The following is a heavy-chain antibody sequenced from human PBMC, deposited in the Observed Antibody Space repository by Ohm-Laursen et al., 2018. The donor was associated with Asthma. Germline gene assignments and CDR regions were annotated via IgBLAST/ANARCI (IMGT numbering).Heavy chain of an antibody. J-gene: IGHJ4*02. CDR1: GYSATSYA. Sequence: ASVKVSCKASGYSATSYAFSWVRQAPGQRPEWMGWIYIGNTNYAPNFRDRITMTTDTSTNTAYMELRSLTSDDTAVYYCVREVVDRFDFWGQGSLVIVSS. CDR2: IYIGNT. CDR3: VREVVDRFDF. D-gene: IGHD3-22*01. V-gene: IGHV1-18*04.